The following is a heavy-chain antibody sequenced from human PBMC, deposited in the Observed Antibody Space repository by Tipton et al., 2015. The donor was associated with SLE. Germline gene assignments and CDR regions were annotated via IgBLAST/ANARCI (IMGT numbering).Heavy chain of an antibody. CDR3: AKDRYCGGGTCFASYFDL. D-gene: IGHD2-21*01. CDR2: ITSSSSFI. V-gene: IGHV3-21*04. Sequence: SLRLSCGASGFTFSAYSMNWVRQAPGKGLEWVSSITSSSSFIYYADSVKGRFTISRDNSKNTLYLQMNSLRAEDTALYYCAKDRYCGGGTCFASYFDLWGQGTPVTVSS. J-gene: IGHJ4*02. CDR1: GFTFSAYS.